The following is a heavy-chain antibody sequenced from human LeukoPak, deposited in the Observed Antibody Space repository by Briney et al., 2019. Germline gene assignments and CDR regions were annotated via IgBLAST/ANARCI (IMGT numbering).Heavy chain of an antibody. CDR2: ISAYNGNT. J-gene: IGHJ4*02. Sequence: ASVKVSCKASGYTFTSYGISWVRQAPGQGLEWMGWISAYNGNTNYAQTLQGRVTMTTDTSTSTAYMELRSLRSDDTAVYYCAREVAAGTFGGIDYWGQGTLVTVSS. CDR3: AREVAAGTFGGIDY. D-gene: IGHD6-13*01. CDR1: GYTFTSYG. V-gene: IGHV1-18*01.